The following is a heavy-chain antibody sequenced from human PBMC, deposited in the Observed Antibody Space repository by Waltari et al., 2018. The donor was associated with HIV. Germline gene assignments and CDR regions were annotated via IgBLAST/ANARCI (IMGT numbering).Heavy chain of an antibody. V-gene: IGHV4-59*11. CDR3: AREDVAARRHSYFDY. Sequence: VQVVESGGGLVQPGGSLRLSCEGFGFTFSSHWMSWVRQAPGKGMECIGYIYYSGSTNSNPSLKSRVTISVDTSKNQFSLKLSSVTAADTAVYYCAREDVAARRHSYFDYWGQGTLVTVSS. CDR1: GFTFSSHW. J-gene: IGHJ4*02. CDR2: IYYSGST. D-gene: IGHD6-6*01.